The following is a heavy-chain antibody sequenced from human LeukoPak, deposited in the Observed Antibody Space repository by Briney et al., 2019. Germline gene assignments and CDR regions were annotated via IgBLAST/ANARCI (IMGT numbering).Heavy chain of an antibody. CDR1: GFTVGSNY. CDR2: IYSGGST. Sequence: GGSLRLSCAASGFTVGSNYMSWVRQAPGKGLEWVSIIYSGGSTYYADSVKGRFTISRDSSKNNLYLQMNSLRAEDTAVYYCARLTMVRGLDYWGQGTLVTVSS. J-gene: IGHJ4*02. CDR3: ARLTMVRGLDY. D-gene: IGHD3-10*01. V-gene: IGHV3-53*01.